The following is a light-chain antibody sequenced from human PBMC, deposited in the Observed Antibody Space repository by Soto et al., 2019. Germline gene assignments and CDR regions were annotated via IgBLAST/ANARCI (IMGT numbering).Light chain of an antibody. Sequence: EIVLTQSPGTLSLSPGERATLSCRASQSVSSSYLAWYQQKPGQAPRLLIYGASSRATGIPDRFSGSGSGTEFTLTISRLEPEDFAVYYCQQYGSSPQTFGPGTKVAIK. CDR1: QSVSSSY. J-gene: IGKJ1*01. CDR3: QQYGSSPQT. V-gene: IGKV3-20*01. CDR2: GAS.